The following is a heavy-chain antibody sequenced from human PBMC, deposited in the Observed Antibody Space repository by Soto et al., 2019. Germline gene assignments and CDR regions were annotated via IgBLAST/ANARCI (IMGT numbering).Heavy chain of an antibody. D-gene: IGHD1-1*01. J-gene: IGHJ4*02. CDR3: VEGWNDF. CDR1: GIMFSSAW. CDR2: IKSKKDGGAR. V-gene: IGHV3-15*01. Sequence: EVQVVESGGDLVEPGGSLRLSCETSGIMFSSAWMSWVRQAPGKGLEWVARIKSKKDGGARDYAAPVNGRFSISRDDSKSTVYLQMHSLRAEDTTLYYCVEGWNDFWGQGTLVTASS.